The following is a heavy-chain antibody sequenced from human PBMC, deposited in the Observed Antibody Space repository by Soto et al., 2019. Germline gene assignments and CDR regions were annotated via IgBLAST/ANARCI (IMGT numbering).Heavy chain of an antibody. CDR1: GYTLTELS. CDR2: FDPEDGGT. D-gene: IGHD4-17*01. Sequence: GASVKVSCKVSGYTLTELSMHWVRQAPGKGLEWMGGFDPEDGGTIYAQKFQGRVTMTEDTSTDTAYMELGSLRSEDTAVYYCATLVYGDYYFDYWGQGTLVTVSS. CDR3: ATLVYGDYYFDY. V-gene: IGHV1-24*01. J-gene: IGHJ4*02.